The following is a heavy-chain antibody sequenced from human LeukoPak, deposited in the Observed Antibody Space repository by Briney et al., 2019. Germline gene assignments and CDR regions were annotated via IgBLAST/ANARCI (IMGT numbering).Heavy chain of an antibody. CDR1: GGSITRFY. D-gene: IGHD6-13*01. Sequence: SETLSLTCTVCGGSITRFYWSWLRQPPGKGQEWIGYIYDIGTPNYNPSLKTRVTMSVDTSNNQFSPKLSPVTAADTSVYYCATVVHGITAAGDYYFDFWGQGTLVTVSS. CDR2: IYDIGTP. J-gene: IGHJ4*02. V-gene: IGHV4-59*03. CDR3: ATVVHGITAAGDYYFDF.